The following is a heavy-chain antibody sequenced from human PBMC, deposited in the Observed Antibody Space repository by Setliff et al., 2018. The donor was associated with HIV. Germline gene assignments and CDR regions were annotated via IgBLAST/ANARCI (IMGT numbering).Heavy chain of an antibody. D-gene: IGHD3-10*01. V-gene: IGHV4-34*01. CDR3: ATKAMIRGKPFDH. J-gene: IGHJ4*02. CDR1: GGSSSGYY. CDR2: INHSGKS. Sequence: LSLTCAVYGGSSSGYYWSWLRQPPKRGLGWIGEINHSGKSNFNPSFKSRLNISVDTSKNQFSLKLNSLTAADTAVYFCATKAMIRGKPFDHWGQGMLVTVSS.